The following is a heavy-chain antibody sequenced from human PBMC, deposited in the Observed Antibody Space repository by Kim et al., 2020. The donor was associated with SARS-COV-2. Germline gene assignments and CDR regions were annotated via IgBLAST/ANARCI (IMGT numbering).Heavy chain of an antibody. Sequence: SETLSLTCTVSGGSISSYYWSWIRQPPGKGLEWIGYIYYSGSTNYNPSLKSRVTISVDTSKNQFSLKLSSVTAADTAVYYCARGRRDSRGWYGQEEFDY. CDR1: GGSISSYY. J-gene: IGHJ4*01. CDR2: IYYSGST. D-gene: IGHD6-19*01. V-gene: IGHV4-59*01. CDR3: ARGRRDSRGWYGQEEFDY.